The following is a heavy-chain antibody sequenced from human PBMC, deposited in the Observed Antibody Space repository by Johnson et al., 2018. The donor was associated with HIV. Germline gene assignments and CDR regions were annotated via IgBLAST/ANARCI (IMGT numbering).Heavy chain of an antibody. CDR3: ARRGITIVADAFDI. J-gene: IGHJ3*02. CDR1: GFTFPNAW. D-gene: IGHD3-10*01. V-gene: IGHV3-15*05. CDR2: IKSKTDGETI. Sequence: VQLVESGGGLVKPGGSLRLSCAASGFTFPNAWMHWVRQAPGEGLAWVGRIKSKTDGETIDYAAPVKGRFTISRDNAKKLLYLQMYSLRAEDTAFYYCARRGITIVADAFDIWGQGTMVTV.